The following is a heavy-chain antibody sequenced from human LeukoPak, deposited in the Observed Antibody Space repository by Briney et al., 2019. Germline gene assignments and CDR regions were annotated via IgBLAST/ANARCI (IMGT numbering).Heavy chain of an antibody. D-gene: IGHD1-26*01. CDR2: IIPIFGSA. CDR3: AGGDSGSYPSYDAFDI. V-gene: IGHV1-69*13. J-gene: IGHJ3*02. CDR1: GGTFSSYA. Sequence: ASVKVSCKASGGTFSSYAISWVRQAPGQGLEWMGGIIPIFGSANYAQKFQGRATITADESTSTAYMELSSLRSEDTAVYYCAGGDSGSYPSYDAFDIWGQGTMVTVSS.